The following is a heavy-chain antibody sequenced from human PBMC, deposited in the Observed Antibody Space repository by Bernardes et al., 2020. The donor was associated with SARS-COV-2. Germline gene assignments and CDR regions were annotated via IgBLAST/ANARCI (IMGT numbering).Heavy chain of an antibody. CDR1: GVSISSGAYH. CDR2: MYIRGDT. J-gene: IGHJ4*02. CDR3: ARDVLSGYYSYFDH. D-gene: IGHD3-16*01. Sequence: SEPLSLTCTVSGVSISSGAYHWSWIRQPAGKGLEWLGRMYIRGDTNYNPSVKSRVTLSLDTAKNQFSLKLTSVTAADTAVYYCARDVLSGYYSYFDHWGQGTLVTVSS. V-gene: IGHV4-61*02.